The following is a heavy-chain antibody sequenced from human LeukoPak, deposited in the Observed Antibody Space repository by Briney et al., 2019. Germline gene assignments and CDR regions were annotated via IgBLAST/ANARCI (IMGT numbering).Heavy chain of an antibody. D-gene: IGHD3-22*01. CDR3: ARKLFHYDRDGPSFDY. CDR2: IRYDGSNK. Sequence: GGSLRLSCAASGFTFSSYGMHWVRQAPGKGLEWVAGIRYDGSNKYYADSVKGRFSISRDNPKNTLYLQMNSLRAEDTAVYYCARKLFHYDRDGPSFDYWGQGTLVTVSS. J-gene: IGHJ4*02. CDR1: GFTFSSYG. V-gene: IGHV3-33*01.